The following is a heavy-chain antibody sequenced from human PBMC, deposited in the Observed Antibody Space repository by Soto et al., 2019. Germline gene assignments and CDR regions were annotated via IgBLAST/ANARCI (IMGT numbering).Heavy chain of an antibody. Sequence: GGSLRLSCAASGFTFSSYSMNWVRQAPGKGLEWVSYISSSSSTIYYADSVKGRFTISRDNAKNSLYLQMNSLRAEDTAVYYCASRGGWNDGAFDIWGQGTMVTVSS. J-gene: IGHJ3*02. CDR2: ISSSSSTI. CDR1: GFTFSSYS. V-gene: IGHV3-48*01. D-gene: IGHD1-1*01. CDR3: ASRGGWNDGAFDI.